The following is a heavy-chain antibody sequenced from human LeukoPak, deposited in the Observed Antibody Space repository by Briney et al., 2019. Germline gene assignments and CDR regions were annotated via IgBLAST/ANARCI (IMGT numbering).Heavy chain of an antibody. Sequence: GASVKVSCKASGYTFTSYGISWVRHAPGQGLELMGWISAYNGNTNYAQKLQGRVTMTTDTSTSTAYMELRSLRSDDTAVYYCARVGWVYDSSGYPDYWGQGTLVTVSS. V-gene: IGHV1-18*01. CDR3: ARVGWVYDSSGYPDY. CDR1: GYTFTSYG. D-gene: IGHD3-22*01. CDR2: ISAYNGNT. J-gene: IGHJ4*02.